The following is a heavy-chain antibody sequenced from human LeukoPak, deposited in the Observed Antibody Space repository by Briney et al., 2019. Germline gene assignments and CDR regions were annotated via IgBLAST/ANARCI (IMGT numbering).Heavy chain of an antibody. CDR3: ARAPSHYYYTDV. CDR2: SNLKNGGT. V-gene: IGHV1-2*02. CDR1: GYTFNVYY. Sequence: ASVKVSCRASGYTFNVYYIHWVRQAPGQGREWMGGSNLKNGGTKLAQRFQGRVILTRDTSINTAYMELSSLTSDDTAIYFCARAPSHYYYTDVWGKGTTVTVSS. J-gene: IGHJ6*03.